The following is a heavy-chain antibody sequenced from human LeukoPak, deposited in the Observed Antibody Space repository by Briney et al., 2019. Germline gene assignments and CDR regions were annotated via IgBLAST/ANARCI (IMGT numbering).Heavy chain of an antibody. V-gene: IGHV3-23*01. D-gene: IGHD6-6*01. CDR3: ARAAQVTGRPNLGGHFDY. J-gene: IGHJ4*02. Sequence: GGSLRLSCAASGFTFSSYSMNWVRQAPGKGLERVPTISSSGGSTFYAESVKGRFTISRDNNENTLYLQMNSLRVEDTAVYYCARAAQVTGRPNLGGHFDYWGQGTLVTVSS. CDR1: GFTFSSYS. CDR2: ISSSGGST.